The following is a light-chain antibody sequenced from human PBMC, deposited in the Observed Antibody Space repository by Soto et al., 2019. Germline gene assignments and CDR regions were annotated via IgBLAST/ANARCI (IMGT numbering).Light chain of an antibody. V-gene: IGKV3-20*01. CDR3: QQYGSSGRT. CDR2: GAS. CDR1: QGIKDY. Sequence: EIVVTQSPATLSVSPGERSTLSCRASQGIKDYVAWFQQKPGQAPRLLIYGASSRATGIPDRFSGSGSGTDFTLTISRLEPEDFAVYYCQQYGSSGRTFGQGTKVDIK. J-gene: IGKJ1*01.